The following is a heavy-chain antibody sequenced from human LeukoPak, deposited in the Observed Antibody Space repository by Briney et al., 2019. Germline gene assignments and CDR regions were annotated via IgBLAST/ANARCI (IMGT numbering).Heavy chain of an antibody. J-gene: IGHJ6*04. CDR3: ARDGSGYGGNPAPLDV. D-gene: IGHD4-23*01. CDR2: IYTSGST. V-gene: IGHV4-4*07. CDR1: GGSISSYY. Sequence: KSSETLSLTCTVSGGSISSYYWSWIRQPAGKGLEWIGRIYTSGSTNYNPSLKSRVTMSVDTSKNQFSLKLSSVTAADTAVYYCARDGSGYGGNPAPLDVWGKGTTVTVSS.